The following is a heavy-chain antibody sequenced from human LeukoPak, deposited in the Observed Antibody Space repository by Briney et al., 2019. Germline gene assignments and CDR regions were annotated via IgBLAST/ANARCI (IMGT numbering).Heavy chain of an antibody. CDR3: AREGDGGTRDAFDI. CDR1: GYTFTDYY. CDR2: INPNSGGT. J-gene: IGHJ3*02. Sequence: ASVKVSCKASGYTFTDYYIHWVRQAPGQGLEFMGWINPNSGGTSYAQKFQGRVTMTRDTSISTAYMELSRLRSDDTAVYYCAREGDGGTRDAFDIWGQGTMVTVSS. D-gene: IGHD5-24*01. V-gene: IGHV1-2*02.